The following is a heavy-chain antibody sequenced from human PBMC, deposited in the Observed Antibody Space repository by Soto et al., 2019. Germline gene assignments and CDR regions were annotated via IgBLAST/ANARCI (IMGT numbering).Heavy chain of an antibody. CDR3: AGGRGDYYYGMDV. CDR2: IYYSGST. J-gene: IGHJ6*02. V-gene: IGHV4-39*01. D-gene: IGHD3-10*01. CDR1: GGSISSSSYY. Sequence: SDTLSLTCTVSGGSISSSSYYWGWIRHPPGKGLEWIGSIYYSGSTYYNPSLKSRVTISVDTSKNQFSLKLSSVTAADTAVYYCAGGRGDYYYGMDVWGQGTTVTVSS.